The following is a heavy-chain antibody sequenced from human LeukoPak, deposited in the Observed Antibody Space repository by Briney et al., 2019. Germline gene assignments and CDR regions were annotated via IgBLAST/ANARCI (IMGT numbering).Heavy chain of an antibody. D-gene: IGHD3-10*01. J-gene: IGHJ5*02. V-gene: IGHV3-7*01. CDR1: GFTFSSYG. CDR2: INQDGSEK. Sequence: GGSLRLSCAASGFTFSSYGMHWVRQAPGKGLEWVANINQDGSEKYYVDSVKGRFTISRDNAKNSLYLQMSSLRAEDTAVYYCARDIPWLASFDPWGQGTLVTVSS. CDR3: ARDIPWLASFDP.